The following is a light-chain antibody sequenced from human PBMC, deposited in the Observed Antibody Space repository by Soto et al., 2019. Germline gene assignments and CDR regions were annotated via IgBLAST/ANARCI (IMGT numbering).Light chain of an antibody. J-gene: IGLJ1*01. Sequence: QSVLTQPPSVSAAPGQKVTISCSGSSSNIGNNYVSWYQQLPGTAPKLLIYDNNKRPSGIPDRFSGSKSGTSATLGITGLQTGDEADYYCGTWDSSLSGYDVFGTGTKLTVL. CDR1: SSNIGNNY. CDR3: GTWDSSLSGYDV. V-gene: IGLV1-51*01. CDR2: DNN.